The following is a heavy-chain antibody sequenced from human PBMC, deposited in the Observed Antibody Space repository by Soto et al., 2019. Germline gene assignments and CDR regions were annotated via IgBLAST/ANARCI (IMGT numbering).Heavy chain of an antibody. Sequence: SETLSLTCSVFGDSISKYYWSWVRQPAGKGLEWIGRSYNSGIINYNPSLESRVTMSVAPSKNKISLKLSSATDADTAIYHCARGPYCGDECYFAYWGQGTLVTVSS. CDR2: SYNSGII. J-gene: IGHJ4*02. CDR1: GDSISKYY. CDR3: ARGPYCGDECYFAY. V-gene: IGHV4-4*07. D-gene: IGHD2-21*01.